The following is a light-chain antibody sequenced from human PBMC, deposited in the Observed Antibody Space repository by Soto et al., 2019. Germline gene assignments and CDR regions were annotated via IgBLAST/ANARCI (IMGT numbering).Light chain of an antibody. Sequence: ETVLTQSPGTLSLSPGERYILSCMAIQSVSSTYLAWYQQKPGQAPRLLIYGASSRATGIPDRFSGSGSGTDFTLTISRLEPEDFAVYYCQQYDDWPPMYTLGRGTQVEIK. CDR3: QQYDDWPPMYT. CDR1: QSVSSTY. J-gene: IGKJ2*01. V-gene: IGKV3-20*01. CDR2: GAS.